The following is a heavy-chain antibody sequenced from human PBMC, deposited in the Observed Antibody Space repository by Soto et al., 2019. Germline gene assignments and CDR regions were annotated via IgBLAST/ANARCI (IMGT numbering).Heavy chain of an antibody. CDR3: ARGRLGLAARSRPYYYYYYMDV. Sequence: SETLSLTCTVSGGSISSSSYYWGWIRQPPGKGLEWIGYIYYSGSTNYNPSLKSRVTISVDTSKNQFSLKLSSVTAADTAVYYCARGRLGLAARSRPYYYYYYMDVWGKGTTVTVSS. CDR1: GGSISSSSYY. V-gene: IGHV4-61*05. J-gene: IGHJ6*03. CDR2: IYYSGST. D-gene: IGHD6-6*01.